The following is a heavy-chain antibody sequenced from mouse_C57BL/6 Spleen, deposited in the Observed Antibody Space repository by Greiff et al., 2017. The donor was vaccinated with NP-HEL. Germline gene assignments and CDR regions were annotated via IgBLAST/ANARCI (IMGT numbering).Heavy chain of an antibody. Sequence: QVQLQQPGAELVKPGASVKLSCKASGYTFTSYWMQWVKQRPGQGLEWIGEIDPSDSYTNYNQKFKGKATLTVDTSSSTAYMQLSSLTSEDAAVYYCARGGYGFAYWGQGTLVTVSA. CDR3: ARGGYGFAY. D-gene: IGHD2-14*01. CDR1: GYTFTSYW. V-gene: IGHV1-50*01. CDR2: IDPSDSYT. J-gene: IGHJ3*01.